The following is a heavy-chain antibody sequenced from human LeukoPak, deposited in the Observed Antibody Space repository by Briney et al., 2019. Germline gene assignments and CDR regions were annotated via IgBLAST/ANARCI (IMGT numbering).Heavy chain of an antibody. V-gene: IGHV3-21*01. CDR1: GFTFSNYN. Sequence: GGSLRLSCAASGFTFSNYNMNWVRQAPGKGLEWVSSISTSSSYIYYADSVKGRFTISRDNARKPLYLEMNSLRAEDTAVYYCARCWGSGRHLFDAFDIWGQGTMVTVSS. J-gene: IGHJ3*02. D-gene: IGHD1-26*01. CDR2: ISTSSSYI. CDR3: ARCWGSGRHLFDAFDI.